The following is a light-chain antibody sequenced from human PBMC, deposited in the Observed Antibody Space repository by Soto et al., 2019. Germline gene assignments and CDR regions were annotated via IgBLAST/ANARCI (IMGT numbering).Light chain of an antibody. CDR1: QGIRSY. Sequence: DSPLTQSPSFLSASVGDRVTITCRASQGIRSYLAWSQQRPGKAPELLIYGGSTLRPWCALSFSGRESGPEFTLTIIILPPEDFASYYCAQLHPHPPFFTFGPGTNVDIK. V-gene: IGKV1-9*01. CDR2: GGS. J-gene: IGKJ3*01. CDR3: AQLHPHPPFFT.